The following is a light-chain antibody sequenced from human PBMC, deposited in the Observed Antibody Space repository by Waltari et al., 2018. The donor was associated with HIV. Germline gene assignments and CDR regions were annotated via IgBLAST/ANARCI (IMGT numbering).Light chain of an antibody. CDR2: DVS. CDR3: SSYTSSGTLV. V-gene: IGLV2-14*03. CDR1: SSDVGLYNY. Sequence: QSALTQSASVSGSPGQSITISCTGTSSDVGLYNYVSWYQQHPGKAPKLLIYDVSNRPSGVSDRFSGSKSGNTASLTSSGLQAEDEADYYCSSYTSSGTLVFGGGTKLTVL. J-gene: IGLJ3*02.